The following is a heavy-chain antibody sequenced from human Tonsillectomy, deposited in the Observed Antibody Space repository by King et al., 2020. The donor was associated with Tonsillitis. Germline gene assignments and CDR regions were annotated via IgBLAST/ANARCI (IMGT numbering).Heavy chain of an antibody. CDR3: AKDKSTRDFYDSSGPEGFDY. CDR1: GFTFSNYA. CDR2: ISGSGVST. D-gene: IGHD3-22*01. Sequence: QLVQSGGGLVQPGGSLRLSCAASGFTFSNYAMIWVRQAPGKGLEWVSGISGSGVSTYYADSVKGRFTISRDNSKNTLYMQMNSLRPEDTAVYYCAKDKSTRDFYDSSGPEGFDYWGQGTLVTVSS. J-gene: IGHJ4*02. V-gene: IGHV3-23*04.